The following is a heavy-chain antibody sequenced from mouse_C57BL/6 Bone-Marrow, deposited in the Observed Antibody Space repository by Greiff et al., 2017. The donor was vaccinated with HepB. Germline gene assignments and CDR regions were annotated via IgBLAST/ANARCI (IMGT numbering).Heavy chain of an antibody. V-gene: IGHV5-2*03. Sequence: EVMLVESGGGLVQPGESLKLSCESNEYEFPSHDMSWVRKNPEKRLELVAAINSDGGSTYYPDTMERRFIISRDNTKKTLYLQMSSLRSEDTALYYCARHYDYDGSFYYAMDYWGQGTSVTVSS. J-gene: IGHJ4*01. D-gene: IGHD2-4*01. CDR3: ARHYDYDGSFYYAMDY. CDR2: INSDGGST. CDR1: EYEFPSHD.